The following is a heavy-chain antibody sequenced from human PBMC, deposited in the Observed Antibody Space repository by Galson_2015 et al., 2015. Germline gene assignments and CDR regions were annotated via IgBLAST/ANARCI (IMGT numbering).Heavy chain of an antibody. D-gene: IGHD3-3*01. CDR3: ATDLFLGGMDV. CDR2: IKSKTDGGTT. J-gene: IGHJ6*02. CDR1: GFSFSNAW. V-gene: IGHV3-15*01. Sequence: ETLRLSCAASGFSFSNAWMSWVRQAPGKGLEWVGRIKSKTDGGTTDYAAPVKGRLTISRDDSKNMLYLQMNSLKAEDTAVYYCATDLFLGGMDVWGQGTTVTVSS.